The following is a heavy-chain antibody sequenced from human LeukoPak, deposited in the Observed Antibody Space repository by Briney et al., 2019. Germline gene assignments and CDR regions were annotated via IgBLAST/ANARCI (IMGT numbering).Heavy chain of an antibody. D-gene: IGHD5-18*01. CDR1: GFTFSTYG. V-gene: IGHV3-30*02. Sequence: GGSLRLSCATSGFTFSTYGMHWVRQAPGKGLEWVAFIRFDGSNVGSNVYYADSVKGRFTISRDNSKNTLYLQMNSLRTEDTAVYYCAKSRGRYSYFFDYWGQGTLVTVSS. CDR3: AKSRGRYSYFFDY. J-gene: IGHJ4*02. CDR2: IRFDGSNVGSNV.